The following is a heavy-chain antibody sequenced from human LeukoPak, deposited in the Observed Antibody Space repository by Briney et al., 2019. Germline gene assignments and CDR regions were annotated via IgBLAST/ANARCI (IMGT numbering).Heavy chain of an antibody. D-gene: IGHD6-13*01. J-gene: IGHJ4*02. V-gene: IGHV3-23*01. CDR1: GFTFSSYG. CDR3: ARGSGSSWYFYFDY. Sequence: QAGESLRLSCAASGFTFSSYGMSWVRQAPGKGLEWVSAISGSGGSTYYADSVKGRFTISRDNAKNSVYLQMNSLRAEDTALYYCARGSGSSWYFYFDYWGQGTLVTVSS. CDR2: ISGSGGST.